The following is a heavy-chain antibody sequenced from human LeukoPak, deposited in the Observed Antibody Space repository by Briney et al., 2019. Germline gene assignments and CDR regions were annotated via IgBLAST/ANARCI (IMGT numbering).Heavy chain of an antibody. D-gene: IGHD1-26*01. CDR1: GFTFSSYA. CDR2: ISGSGGST. Sequence: PGGSLRLSCAASGFTFSSYAMSWVRRAPGKGLEWVSAISGSGGSTYYADSVKGRFTISRDNSKNTLYLQMNSLRAEDTAVYYCAKDQGGSYGNWFDPWGQGTLVTVSS. CDR3: AKDQGGSYGNWFDP. J-gene: IGHJ5*02. V-gene: IGHV3-23*01.